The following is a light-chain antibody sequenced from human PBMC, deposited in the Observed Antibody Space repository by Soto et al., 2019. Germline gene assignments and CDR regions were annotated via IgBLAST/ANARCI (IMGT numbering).Light chain of an antibody. CDR3: HHYDHLPPLS. J-gene: IGKJ4*01. V-gene: IGKV1-33*01. CDR1: QDIKNY. Sequence: DIQMTQSPSSLSASVGDRVTITCQASQDIKNYLNWYQQKPGKAPNLLIYAASNLKTGGRSRFCGSGSGTQCTFTISSLQPEDFGTYYCHHYDHLPPLSFGGGTKVEIQ. CDR2: AAS.